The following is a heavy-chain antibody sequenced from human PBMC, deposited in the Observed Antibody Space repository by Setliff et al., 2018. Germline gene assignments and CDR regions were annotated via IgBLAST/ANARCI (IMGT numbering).Heavy chain of an antibody. D-gene: IGHD2-8*01. CDR3: SRLVRYCTTTTCQTLSGAEH. CDR2: INXXXXXX. J-gene: IGHJ4*02. Sequence: ASVKVSCKASGYEFNNYGIAWVRQAPGQGLEWMGWINXXXXXXXXXXXXXXRLXXXPDASTATAYMELRSLRSDDTAIYFCSRLVRYCTTTTCQTLSGAEHWGQGTLVTVSS. V-gene: IGHV1-18*01. CDR1: GYEFNNYG.